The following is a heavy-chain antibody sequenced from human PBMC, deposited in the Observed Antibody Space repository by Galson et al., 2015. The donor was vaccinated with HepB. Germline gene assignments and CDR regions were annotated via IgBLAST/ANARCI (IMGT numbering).Heavy chain of an antibody. V-gene: IGHV3-11*03. CDR2: ISSSSSYT. D-gene: IGHD7-27*01. J-gene: IGHJ6*01. Sequence: SLRLSCAASGFSFSDYYMSWIRQAPGKGLEWVSYISSSSSYTNYADSVKGRFTISRDNAKNSLYLQMNSLRAEDTAVYYCASQRGGAHSGVDVWGKGPRSPSPQ. CDR3: ASQRGGAHSGVDV. CDR1: GFSFSDYY.